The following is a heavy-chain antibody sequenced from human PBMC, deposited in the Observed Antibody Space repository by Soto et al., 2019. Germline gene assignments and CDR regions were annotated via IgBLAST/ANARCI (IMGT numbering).Heavy chain of an antibody. CDR2: TSYDGSNN. D-gene: IGHD3-16*01. CDR3: ARWGTTGGLDV. CDR1: GFTFRSYV. J-gene: IGHJ5*02. Sequence: QVQLVESGGGVVQPGTSLRLSCVGSGFTFRSYVIHWVRQAPGKGLEWVALTSYDGSNNFYGDSVKGRFTISRHNSRNTVELHMDSLTFEDTAFYYCARWGTTGGLDVCGQGTLVAVSA. V-gene: IGHV3-33*05.